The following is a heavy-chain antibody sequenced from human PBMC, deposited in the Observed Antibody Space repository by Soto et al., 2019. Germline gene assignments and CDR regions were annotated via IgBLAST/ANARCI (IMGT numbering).Heavy chain of an antibody. CDR1: GYKFGSAW. CDR2: IKPGTSDI. D-gene: IGHD3-3*02. V-gene: IGHV5-51*01. CDR3: ARQLSHICDS. J-gene: IGHJ4*02. Sequence: PXASLKISCKGVGYKFGSAWIGWVRQMPGKGLEWMGIIKPGTSDIRYSPSCRGHVTISADEAVSTAYLQWSSLKASDTAMYYCARQLSHICDSWGQGTLVTASS.